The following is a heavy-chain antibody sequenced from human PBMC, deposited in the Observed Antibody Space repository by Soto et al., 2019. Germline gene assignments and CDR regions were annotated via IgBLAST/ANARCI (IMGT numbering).Heavy chain of an antibody. CDR2: IYGDDSDT. CDR3: ARRSSGYYLFDY. V-gene: IGHV5-51*01. D-gene: IGHD3-22*01. CDR1: GYKFTSYW. J-gene: IGHJ4*02. Sequence: GESLKISCQGSGYKFTSYWIGWVRQMPGRGLEWMGIIYGDDSDTRYSPSFQGQVTISADKSINTAYLHWSSLKASDTAIYYCARRSSGYYLFDYWGQGTLVTDS.